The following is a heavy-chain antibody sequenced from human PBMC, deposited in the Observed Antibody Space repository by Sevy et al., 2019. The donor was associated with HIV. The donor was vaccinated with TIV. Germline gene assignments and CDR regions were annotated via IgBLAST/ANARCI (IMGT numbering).Heavy chain of an antibody. J-gene: IGHJ5*02. D-gene: IGHD3-16*01. CDR3: ARLSTAWGESNWFDP. Sequence: ASVKVSCKASGYTFSTYGISWVRQAPGQGLEWMGWIGAYNGNRKYAQKFQDRITMTTDTSTSTAYMELRSLRSDDTAVYFWARLSTAWGESNWFDPWGQGTLVTVSS. CDR2: IGAYNGNR. V-gene: IGHV1-18*01. CDR1: GYTFSTYG.